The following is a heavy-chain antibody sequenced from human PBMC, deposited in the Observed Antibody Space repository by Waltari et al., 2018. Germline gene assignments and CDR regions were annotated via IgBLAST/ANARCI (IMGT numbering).Heavy chain of an antibody. V-gene: IGHV4-31*03. J-gene: IGHJ5*02. CDR3: ARCITARTLGYWFDP. CDR1: GGSISSDGYY. CDR2: IYYRGRT. Sequence: QVQLQESGPGLVKPSQTLSLTCTVSGGSISSDGYYLSWIRQHPGKGLGWIGSIYYRGRTSYNPSLTSRVSISVDTSKNQFSLKLTSVTAADTAMFYCARCITARTLGYWFDPWGQGTLVTVSS. D-gene: IGHD6-6*01.